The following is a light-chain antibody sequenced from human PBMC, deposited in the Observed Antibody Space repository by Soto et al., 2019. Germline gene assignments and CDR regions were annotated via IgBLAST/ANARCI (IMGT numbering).Light chain of an antibody. Sequence: IVLTQSPCTLSLSPGERATLSCRASQSVSSSYLAWYQQKPGQAPRLLIYGASSRATGIPDRFSGSGSGTDFTLTISRLEPEDFAVYYCQHRSEWPVSFGQGTRLKIK. CDR3: QHRSEWPVS. CDR1: QSVSSSY. CDR2: GAS. V-gene: IGKV3D-20*02. J-gene: IGKJ5*01.